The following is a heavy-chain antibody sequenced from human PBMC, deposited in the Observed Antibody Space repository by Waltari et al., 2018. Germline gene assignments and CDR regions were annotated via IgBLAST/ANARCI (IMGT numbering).Heavy chain of an antibody. CDR2: IYYSGST. CDR3: AGDPGGVISYYYYYYMDV. J-gene: IGHJ6*03. CDR1: GGSISSSSYY. Sequence: QLQLQESGPGLVKPSETLSLTCTVSGGSISSSSYYWGWIRQPPGKGLEWIGSIYYSGSTYYNPSLKSRVTISVDTSKNQFSLKLSSVTAADTAVYYCAGDPGGVISYYYYYYMDVWGKGTTVTVSS. V-gene: IGHV4-39*01. D-gene: IGHD3-10*01.